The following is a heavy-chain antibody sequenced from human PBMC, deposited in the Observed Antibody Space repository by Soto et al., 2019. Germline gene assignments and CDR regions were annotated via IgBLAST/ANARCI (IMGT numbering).Heavy chain of an antibody. Sequence: EVQLVESGGGLVKPGGSLRLSCAASGFTFSSYSMNWVRQAPGKGLEWVSSISSSSSYIYYADSVKGRFTISRDNAKNSLYLQMNSLRAEETAVYYCAREITPVTGLGYYYYYYMDVWGKGTTVTVSS. CDR1: GFTFSSYS. CDR2: ISSSSSYI. D-gene: IGHD1-20*01. CDR3: AREITPVTGLGYYYYYYMDV. J-gene: IGHJ6*03. V-gene: IGHV3-21*01.